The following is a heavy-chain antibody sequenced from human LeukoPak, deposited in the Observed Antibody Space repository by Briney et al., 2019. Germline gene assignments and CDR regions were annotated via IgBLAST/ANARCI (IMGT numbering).Heavy chain of an antibody. D-gene: IGHD5-12*01. CDR3: ARVVDIVANYYYYYMDV. Sequence: GGTLRLSCAASGFTVSSNYMSWVRQAPGKGLEWVSVIYSGGSTYYADSVKGRFTISRDNSKNTLYLQMNSLRAEDTAVYYCARVVDIVANYYYYYMDVWGKGTTVTISS. V-gene: IGHV3-66*01. CDR1: GFTVSSNY. J-gene: IGHJ6*03. CDR2: IYSGGST.